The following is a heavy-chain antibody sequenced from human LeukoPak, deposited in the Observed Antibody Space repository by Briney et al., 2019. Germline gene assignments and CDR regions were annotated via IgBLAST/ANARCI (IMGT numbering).Heavy chain of an antibody. Sequence: GESLKISCKGSGYSFTSYWIGWVRQMLGKGLEWMGIIYPGDSDTRYSPSFQGQVTISADKSISTAYLQWSSLKASDTAMYYCARQVDTAMADFDYWGQGTLVTVSS. CDR1: GYSFTSYW. CDR2: IYPGDSDT. CDR3: ARQVDTAMADFDY. J-gene: IGHJ4*02. V-gene: IGHV5-51*01. D-gene: IGHD5-18*01.